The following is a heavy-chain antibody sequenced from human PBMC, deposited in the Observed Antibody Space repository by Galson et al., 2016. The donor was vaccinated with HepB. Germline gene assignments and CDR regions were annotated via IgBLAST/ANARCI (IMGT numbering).Heavy chain of an antibody. Sequence: SVKVSCKASGDTLSRYPIGWVRQAPGQGLEWMGGTIPIFDAANIAQKFQGRITITADESTGAVLLELRGLTYEDTAIYYCARDVAEASAATFAFDIWGQGMLVTVSS. CDR2: TIPIFDAA. D-gene: IGHD6-25*01. CDR3: ARDVAEASAATFAFDI. CDR1: GDTLSRYP. V-gene: IGHV1-69*13. J-gene: IGHJ3*02.